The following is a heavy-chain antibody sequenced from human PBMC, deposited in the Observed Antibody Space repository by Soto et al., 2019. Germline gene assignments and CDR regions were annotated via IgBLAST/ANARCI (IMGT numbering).Heavy chain of an antibody. D-gene: IGHD3-22*01. CDR2: IHYSGNT. J-gene: IGHJ4*02. CDR1: GDSIGTGGYY. CDR3: ATNHDDISGRTPLLFDS. Sequence: QVQLQESGPGLVKPSQTLSLTCTVSGDSIGTGGYYWDWIRQHPGKGPEWIGYIHYSGNTYYNPCLKRRLTRSLDTSKNEFSLHLSSVTAADTAVYYCATNHDDISGRTPLLFDSWGQGTLVTVSS. V-gene: IGHV4-31*03.